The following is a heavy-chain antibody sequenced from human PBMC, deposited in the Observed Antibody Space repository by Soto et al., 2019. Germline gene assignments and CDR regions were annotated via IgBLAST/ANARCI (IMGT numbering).Heavy chain of an antibody. V-gene: IGHV1-18*01. Sequence: ASVKVSCKASGYTFTSYGISWVRQAPGQGREGMGWISAYNGNTNYAQKLQGRVTMTKDTSTSTAYMELRSLRSDDTAVYYCARFFAARYPFDYWGQGTLVTVSS. J-gene: IGHJ4*02. CDR3: ARFFAARYPFDY. D-gene: IGHD6-6*01. CDR1: GYTFTSYG. CDR2: ISAYNGNT.